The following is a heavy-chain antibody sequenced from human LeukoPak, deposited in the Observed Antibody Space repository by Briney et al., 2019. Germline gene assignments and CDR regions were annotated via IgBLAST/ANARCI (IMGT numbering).Heavy chain of an antibody. J-gene: IGHJ4*02. CDR3: ARGTVGATYDY. Sequence: RGSLRLSCAASGFTFSSYSMNWVRQAPGKGLEWVSSISSSSSYIYYADSVKGRFTISRDNAKNSLYLQMNSLRAEDTAVYYCARGTVGATYDYWGQGTLVTVSS. D-gene: IGHD1-26*01. V-gene: IGHV3-21*01. CDR1: GFTFSSYS. CDR2: ISSSSSYI.